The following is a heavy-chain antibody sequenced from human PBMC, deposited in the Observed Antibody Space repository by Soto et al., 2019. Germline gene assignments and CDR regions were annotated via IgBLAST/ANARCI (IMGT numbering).Heavy chain of an antibody. V-gene: IGHV3-30*18. CDR3: AKPYYYDSSGYYGPDAFDI. J-gene: IGHJ3*02. CDR2: ISYDGSNK. D-gene: IGHD3-22*01. Sequence: GGSLRLSCAASGFTFSSYGMHWVRQAPGKGLEWVAVISYDGSNKYYADSVKGRFTISRDNSKNTLYLQMNGLRAEDTAVYYCAKPYYYDSSGYYGPDAFDIWGQGTMVTVSS. CDR1: GFTFSSYG.